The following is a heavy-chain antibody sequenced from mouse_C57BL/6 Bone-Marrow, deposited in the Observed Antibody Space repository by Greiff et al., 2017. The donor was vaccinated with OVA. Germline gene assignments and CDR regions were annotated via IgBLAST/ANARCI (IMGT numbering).Heavy chain of an antibody. V-gene: IGHV1-55*01. CDR1: GYNFPSYW. Sequence: QVQLQQPGAELVKPGASVKLSCKASGYNFPSYWITWVKKRPGQGLEWIGDIYPGSGSTNYHEKFKSKATLSVDTSSSTSYMQLSSLTSEDSAVYYCERDNWYFDVWGTGTTVTVTS. CDR3: ERDNWYFDV. J-gene: IGHJ1*03. CDR2: IYPGSGST.